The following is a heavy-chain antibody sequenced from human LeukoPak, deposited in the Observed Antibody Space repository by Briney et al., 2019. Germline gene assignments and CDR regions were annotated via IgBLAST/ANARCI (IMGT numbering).Heavy chain of an antibody. CDR3: ASGIAAAGFDP. Sequence: GRSRSLSCAVSGLTFSIYCMNWVSQAPGKGRGWVSSISSSSSYIYYADSVKGRFTISRDNAKNSLYLQMNSLRAEDTAVYYCASGIAAAGFDPWGQGTLVTVSS. V-gene: IGHV3-21*01. D-gene: IGHD6-13*01. CDR1: GLTFSIYC. J-gene: IGHJ5*02. CDR2: ISSSSSYI.